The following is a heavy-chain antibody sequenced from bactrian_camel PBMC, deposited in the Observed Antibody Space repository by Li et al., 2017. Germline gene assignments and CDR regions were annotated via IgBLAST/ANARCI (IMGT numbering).Heavy chain of an antibody. V-gene: IGHV3S40*01. CDR1: GGTFSRWV. CDR2: IDTGTGST. J-gene: IGHJ6*01. CDR3: VAAALTGCGSWLLRRERDSGY. Sequence: VQLVESGGGLVRPGGSLRLSCKVSGGTFSRWVMDWVRQAPGKGLEWVSGIDTGTGSTFYADSVKGRFTISRDNAKRTVYLQMNSLKPVDTAMYYCVAAALTGCGSWLLRRERDSGYWGQGTQVTVS. D-gene: IGHD5*01.